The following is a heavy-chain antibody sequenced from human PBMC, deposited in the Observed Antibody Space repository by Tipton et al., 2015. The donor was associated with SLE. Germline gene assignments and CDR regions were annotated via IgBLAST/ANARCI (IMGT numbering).Heavy chain of an antibody. J-gene: IGHJ6*02. Sequence: GSLRLSCAASRFMFNIYAMSWVRQAPGKGLEWVSGISSSSSYIYYADSVKGRFTISRDNAKNSLYLQMNSLRAEDTAVYYCARESPYDYDFGGGMDVWGQGTTVTVSS. D-gene: IGHD3-3*01. V-gene: IGHV3-21*01. CDR1: RFMFNIYA. CDR3: ARESPYDYDFGGGMDV. CDR2: ISSSSSYI.